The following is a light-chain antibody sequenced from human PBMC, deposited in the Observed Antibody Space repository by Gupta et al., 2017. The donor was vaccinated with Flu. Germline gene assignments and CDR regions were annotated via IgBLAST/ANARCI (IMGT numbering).Light chain of an antibody. V-gene: IGLV2-23*01. Sequence: QSALTQPASVSGSPGPSITISCTGTSSDGGSYNLVSWYQQHPGKAPKLMIYEGNKRPSGVSNRFSGSKSGNTASLTISGLQAEDEADYYCCSDAGSSTWVFGGGTKLTVL. CDR2: EGN. J-gene: IGLJ3*02. CDR1: SSDGGSYNL. CDR3: CSDAGSSTWV.